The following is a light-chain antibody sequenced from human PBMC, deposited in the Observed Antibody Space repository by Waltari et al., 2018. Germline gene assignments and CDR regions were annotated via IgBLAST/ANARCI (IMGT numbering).Light chain of an antibody. CDR2: DVS. CDR3: SSQSSDNVVL. J-gene: IGLJ2*01. V-gene: IGLV2-14*03. Sequence: QSALTQPASVSGSPGQSITISCTGTYSHCGGYNSVSWYQDHPDQAPKVIIYDVSDRPSGISERFSGSKSGNTASLTISGLQAEDEADYYCSSQSSDNVVLFGGGTKLTVL. CDR1: YSHCGGYNS.